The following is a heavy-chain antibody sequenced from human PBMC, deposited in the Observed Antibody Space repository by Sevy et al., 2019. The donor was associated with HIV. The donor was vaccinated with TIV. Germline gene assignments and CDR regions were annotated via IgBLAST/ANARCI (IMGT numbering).Heavy chain of an antibody. CDR3: TRWKGLQSIFDY. CDR1: GFTFGDYA. D-gene: IGHD1-1*01. Sequence: GGSLRLSCTTSGFTFGDYAMNWVRQAPGKGLEWVAFLKSKADGGTVDHAASVKGRFTISRDDSKSIAYLQMNALTTEDTGVYYCTRWKGLQSIFDYWGQGALVTVSS. CDR2: LKSKADGGTV. V-gene: IGHV3-49*04. J-gene: IGHJ4*02.